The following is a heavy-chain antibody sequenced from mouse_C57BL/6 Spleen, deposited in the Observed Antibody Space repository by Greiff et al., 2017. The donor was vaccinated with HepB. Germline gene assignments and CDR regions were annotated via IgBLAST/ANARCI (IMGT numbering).Heavy chain of an antibody. Sequence: EVKLVESGEGLVKPGGSLKLSCAASGFTFSSYAMSWVRQTPEKRLEWVAYISSGGDYIYYAVTVKGRFTISRDNARNTLYLQMSSLKSEDTAMYYCTRDGSSYWYFDVWGTGTTVTVSS. D-gene: IGHD1-1*01. CDR1: GFTFSSYA. CDR2: ISSGGDYI. J-gene: IGHJ1*03. CDR3: TRDGSSYWYFDV. V-gene: IGHV5-9-1*02.